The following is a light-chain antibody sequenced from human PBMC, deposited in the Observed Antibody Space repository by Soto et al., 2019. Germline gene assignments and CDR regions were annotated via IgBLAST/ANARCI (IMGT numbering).Light chain of an antibody. V-gene: IGKV3-11*01. CDR1: QSVGSY. CDR2: DAS. Sequence: EIVLTQSPATLSLSPGERATLSCRASQSVGSYLAWYQEKPGQAPRLLIYDASNRATDIPARFSGSGSGTDFTLTISSLEPEDVAVYYCQQRSNWPPDTFGQGTKVEIK. J-gene: IGKJ2*01. CDR3: QQRSNWPPDT.